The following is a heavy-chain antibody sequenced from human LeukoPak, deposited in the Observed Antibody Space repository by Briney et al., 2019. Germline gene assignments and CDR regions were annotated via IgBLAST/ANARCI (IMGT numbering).Heavy chain of an antibody. Sequence: SVKVSCKASGFTFTSSAVQWVRQARGQRLGWIGWIVVGSGNTNYAQKFQERVTITRDMSTSTAYMELSSLRSEDTAVYYCAASSGYSYYYYGMDVWGKGTTVTVSS. CDR3: AASSGYSYYYYGMDV. D-gene: IGHD5-18*01. V-gene: IGHV1-58*01. J-gene: IGHJ6*04. CDR1: GFTFTSSA. CDR2: IVVGSGNT.